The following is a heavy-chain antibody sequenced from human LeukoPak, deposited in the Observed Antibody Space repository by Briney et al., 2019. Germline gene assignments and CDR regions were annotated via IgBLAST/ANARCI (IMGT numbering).Heavy chain of an antibody. Sequence: ASVKVSCKASGGTFSSYAISWVRQAPGQALEGMGGIIPIFGTANYAQKFQGRVTITADESTSTAYMELSSLRSEDTAVYYCARGPAVLYYMDVWGKGTTVTISS. CDR3: ARGPAVLYYMDV. CDR2: IIPIFGTA. CDR1: GGTFSSYA. J-gene: IGHJ6*03. D-gene: IGHD2-8*01. V-gene: IGHV1-69*13.